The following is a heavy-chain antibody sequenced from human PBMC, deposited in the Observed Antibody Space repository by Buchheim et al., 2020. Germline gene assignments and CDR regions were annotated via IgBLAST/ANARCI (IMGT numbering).Heavy chain of an antibody. CDR2: INHSGST. Sequence: QVQLQQWGAGLLKPSETLSLTCAVYGGSFSGYYWSWIRQPPGKGLEWIGEINHSGSTNYNPSLKSRVTISVDTSKNPFSLKLSSVTAADTAVYYCAREGDGSGTLNWFDPWGQGTL. J-gene: IGHJ5*02. V-gene: IGHV4-34*01. CDR1: GGSFSGYY. D-gene: IGHD3-10*01. CDR3: AREGDGSGTLNWFDP.